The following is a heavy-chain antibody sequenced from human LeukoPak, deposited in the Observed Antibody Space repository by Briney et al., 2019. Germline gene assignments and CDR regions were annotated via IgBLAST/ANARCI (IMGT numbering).Heavy chain of an antibody. CDR3: AREGYYYDSSGYPDYYFDY. CDR1: GYTFTSYG. J-gene: IGHJ4*02. Sequence: ASVKVSCKASGYTFTSYGISWVRQAPGQGLEWMGWISAYNGNTNYAQKLQGRVTMTTDTSTSTAYMELRSLRSDDTAVYYCAREGYYYDSSGYPDYYFDYWGQGTLVTVSS. V-gene: IGHV1-18*01. CDR2: ISAYNGNT. D-gene: IGHD3-22*01.